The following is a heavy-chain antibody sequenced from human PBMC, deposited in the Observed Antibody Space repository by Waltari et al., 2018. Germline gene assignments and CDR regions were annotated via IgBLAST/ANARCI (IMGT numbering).Heavy chain of an antibody. CDR2: INTNTGNP. D-gene: IGHD3-16*01. V-gene: IGHV7-4-1*02. CDR1: GYTFTSYA. CDR3: ARPHMISSLTPDY. J-gene: IGHJ4*02. Sequence: QVQLVQSGSEFQKPGASVTVSCKDSGYTFTSYARNWVPQAPGQGLEWMGWINTNTGNPTYAQGVTGRFVFSLDTSVSTAYLQISSLKAEDTAVYYCARPHMISSLTPDYWGQGTLVTVSS.